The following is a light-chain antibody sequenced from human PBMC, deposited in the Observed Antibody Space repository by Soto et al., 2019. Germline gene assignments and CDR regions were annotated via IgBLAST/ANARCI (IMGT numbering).Light chain of an antibody. CDR2: GAS. Sequence: EIVLTQSPDTLSLSPRERATLSCSASQSVTNKRLAWYQQKPGQAPRLLIYGASSRAGGIPDKFSGSGSGTDFTLTINRLEPEDFAVYYCQQYGGSPYTFAQGTKLEI. CDR1: QSVTNKR. CDR3: QQYGGSPYT. J-gene: IGKJ2*01. V-gene: IGKV3-20*01.